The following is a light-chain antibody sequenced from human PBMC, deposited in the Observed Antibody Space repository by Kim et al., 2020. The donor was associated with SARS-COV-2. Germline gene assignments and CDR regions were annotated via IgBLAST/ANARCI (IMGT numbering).Light chain of an antibody. CDR1: SSSIGSNA. CDR3: AVWDDSLNAYV. V-gene: IGLV1-44*01. Sequence: QLVLTQPPSASGTPGQRVTISCSGSSSSIGSNAVNWYQQLPGTAPKLLIYLNNQRPSGVPDRFSGSKSGTSASLAISGLQSEDEAEYYCAVWDDSLNAYVFGTGTKVTVL. J-gene: IGLJ1*01. CDR2: LNN.